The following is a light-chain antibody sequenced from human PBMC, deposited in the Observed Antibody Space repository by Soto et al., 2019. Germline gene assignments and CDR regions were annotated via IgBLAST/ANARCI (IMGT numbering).Light chain of an antibody. V-gene: IGLV1-51*01. J-gene: IGLJ1*01. CDR1: SSNIGGNS. Sequence: QSVMTQPPSVYAAPVQKVTISCSGSSSNIGGNSVSWYQQLPGTAPKLLIYDDNKRPSGIPDRFSGSKSGTSATLGITGFQTGDEADYDCGSWESSLSAYVFGTGTKLTVL. CDR2: DDN. CDR3: GSWESSLSAYV.